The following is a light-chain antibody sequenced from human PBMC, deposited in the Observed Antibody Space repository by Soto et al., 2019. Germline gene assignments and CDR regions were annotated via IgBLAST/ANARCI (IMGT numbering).Light chain of an antibody. Sequence: QSPATLSVAPGERATLSCRASQTIGSNLAWYQQKPGQPPRLLIYDASTRATDIPARFTGSGSGTEFTLTISSLQSADFAVYYCQQYNSWPPTWTFGQGTKVDIK. CDR2: DAS. CDR3: QQYNSWPPTWT. J-gene: IGKJ1*01. V-gene: IGKV3-15*01. CDR1: QTIGSN.